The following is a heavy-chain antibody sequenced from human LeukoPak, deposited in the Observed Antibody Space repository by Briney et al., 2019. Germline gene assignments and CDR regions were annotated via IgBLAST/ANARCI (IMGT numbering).Heavy chain of an antibody. V-gene: IGHV3-74*01. CDR1: GFTFSTYW. D-gene: IGHD7-27*01. Sequence: GGSLRLSCAVSGFTFSTYWIYWVRQGPAKGLVWVSRINSDGSITDYGDSVKGRFTISRDNAKNTVYLQMNSLRAEDTAVYYCARVGVSWGGFDIWGQGTTVTVSS. CDR2: INSDGSIT. CDR3: ARVGVSWGGFDI. J-gene: IGHJ3*02.